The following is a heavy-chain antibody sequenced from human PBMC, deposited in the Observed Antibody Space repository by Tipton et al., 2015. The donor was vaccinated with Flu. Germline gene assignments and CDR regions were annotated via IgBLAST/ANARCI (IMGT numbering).Heavy chain of an antibody. CDR3: ARRTFSNYVSEPKNWFDF. CDR1: GGSIRSSRDY. J-gene: IGHJ5*01. Sequence: LRLSCTVSGGSIRSSRDYWGWIRQPPGKGLEWIGTIYSSGSTYYNPSLKSRVTISVDTSKNQFSLKMSSVTAADTAVYFCARRTFSNYVSEPKNWFDFWGQGTLVTVSS. D-gene: IGHD4-11*01. V-gene: IGHV4-39*01. CDR2: IYSSGST.